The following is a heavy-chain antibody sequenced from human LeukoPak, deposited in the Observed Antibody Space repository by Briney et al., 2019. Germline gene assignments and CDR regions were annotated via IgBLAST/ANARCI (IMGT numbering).Heavy chain of an antibody. CDR2: IYTSGST. D-gene: IGHD6-6*01. CDR3: AREALEYFLFDY. CDR1: GFTVSSNY. V-gene: IGHV4-4*08. J-gene: IGHJ4*02. Sequence: GSLRLSCAASGFTVSSNYMSWVRQAPGKGLEWIGRIYTSGSTNYNPSLKSRVTISVDTSKNQFSLKLSSVTAADTAVYYCAREALEYFLFDYWGQGTLVTV.